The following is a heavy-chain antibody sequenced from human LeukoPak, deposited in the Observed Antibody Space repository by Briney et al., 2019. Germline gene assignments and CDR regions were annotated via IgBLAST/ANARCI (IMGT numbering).Heavy chain of an antibody. Sequence: GGSLRLSCAASGFTFSSYWMSWVRQAPGKGLEWVANINKDGGEKYYVDSVKGRFTISRDNAKNSLYLQMNSLRADDTAVYYCVKDSPPWYSGSPPAYWGQGTLVTVSS. D-gene: IGHD1-26*01. CDR1: GFTFSSYW. V-gene: IGHV3-7*03. CDR2: INKDGGEK. CDR3: VKDSPPWYSGSPPAY. J-gene: IGHJ4*02.